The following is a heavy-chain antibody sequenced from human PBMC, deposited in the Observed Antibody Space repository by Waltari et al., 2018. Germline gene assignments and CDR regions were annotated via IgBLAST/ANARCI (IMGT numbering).Heavy chain of an antibody. CDR2: IDHDGST. D-gene: IGHD3-16*02. CDR1: GESFSGLY. CDR3: ARAPFGGYDYVGGTYRYFYYYMDV. J-gene: IGHJ6*03. Sequence: QVRLQQWGTGLLKPSETLSLTCAVYGESFSGLYWSWIRQPPGKGLGWIGEIDHDGSTNTNPSLKGRVTMSVDTSKNQFSLNLRSVTAADTAVYYCARAPFGGYDYVGGTYRYFYYYMDVWGKGTTVAVSS. V-gene: IGHV4-34*01.